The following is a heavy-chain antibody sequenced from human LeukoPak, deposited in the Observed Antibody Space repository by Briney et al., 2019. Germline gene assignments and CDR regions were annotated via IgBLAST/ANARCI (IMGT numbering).Heavy chain of an antibody. CDR3: ARGEYQLPGDS. V-gene: IGHV3-7*03. D-gene: IGHD2-2*01. CDR1: GFTFSSNW. Sequence: PGRSLRLSCAASGFTFSSNWMSWVRQAPGRGLEWVANIKQDGSEKYYVDSVKGRFTISRDNAKNSLYLQMNSLRAEDTAVYYCARGEYQLPGDSWGQGTLVTVSS. J-gene: IGHJ4*02. CDR2: IKQDGSEK.